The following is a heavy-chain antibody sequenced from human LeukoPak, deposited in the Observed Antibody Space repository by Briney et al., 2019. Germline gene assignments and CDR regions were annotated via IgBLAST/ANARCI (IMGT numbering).Heavy chain of an antibody. V-gene: IGHV3-7*01. D-gene: IGHD6-13*01. CDR3: ARDPGIAAAGTVGYFDL. CDR1: GFTFTSYW. Sequence: GGSLRLSCAASGFTFTSYWMSWVRQAPGKGREWVAKIEQDGSEKQYGESGKGRFTISRDKAKNSLFLQMNSLRAEDTAVYYCARDPGIAAAGTVGYFDLWGQGNMVPVSS. CDR2: IEQDGSEK. J-gene: IGHJ4*02.